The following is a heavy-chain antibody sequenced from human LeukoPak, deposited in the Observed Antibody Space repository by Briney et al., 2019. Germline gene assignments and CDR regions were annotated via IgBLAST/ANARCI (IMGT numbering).Heavy chain of an antibody. CDR2: VHYSEST. CDR1: GGSISSYF. D-gene: IGHD1-26*01. J-gene: IGHJ3*02. CDR3: ARDRRWEQLHAFDI. V-gene: IGHV4-59*01. Sequence: SETLSLIYTVSGGSISSYFWSWIRQPAGEGLEWIVYVHYSESTIYNPALKGRVTISLETSRSQFSLLLSSVTAADTAVYYCARDRRWEQLHAFDIWGQGTMVTVSS.